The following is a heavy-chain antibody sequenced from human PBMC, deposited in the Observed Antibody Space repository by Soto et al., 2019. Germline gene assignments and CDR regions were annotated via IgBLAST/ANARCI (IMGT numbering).Heavy chain of an antibody. CDR1: GGSFSGYY. J-gene: IGHJ4*02. Sequence: SETLSLTCAVYGGSFSGYYWSWICQPPGKGLEWIGEINHSGSTNYNPSLKSRVTISVDTSKNQFSLKLSSVTAADTAVYYCARLSITGTDDYWGQGTLVTVSS. D-gene: IGHD1-7*01. V-gene: IGHV4-34*01. CDR2: INHSGST. CDR3: ARLSITGTDDY.